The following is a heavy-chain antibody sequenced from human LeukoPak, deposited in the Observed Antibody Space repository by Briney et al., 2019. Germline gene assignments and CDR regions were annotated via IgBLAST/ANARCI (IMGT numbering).Heavy chain of an antibody. J-gene: IGHJ5*02. D-gene: IGHD5-18*01. CDR3: AKGAGGFSYYNWFDP. Sequence: PSETLSLTCAVYGGSFSGYYWSWIRQPPGKRLEWIGEINHSGSTYYNPSLKSRVTISVDTSKNQFSLKLASVTAADTAIYYCAKGAGGFSYYNWFDPWGQGTLVTVSS. CDR2: INHSGST. V-gene: IGHV4-34*01. CDR1: GGSFSGYY.